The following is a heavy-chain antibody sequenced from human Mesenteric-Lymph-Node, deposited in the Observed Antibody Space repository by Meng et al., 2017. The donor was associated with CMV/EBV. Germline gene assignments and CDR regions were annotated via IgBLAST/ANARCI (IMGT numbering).Heavy chain of an antibody. CDR1: GFTFSSYW. J-gene: IGHJ4*02. Sequence: GESLKISCAASGFTFSSYWMHWVRQAPGKGLVWVSHIDSDGSSTGYADSVKGRFTISRDNAKNTLYLQMNSLRAEDTAVYYCARTTYCSTTTCERQFDYWGQGTLVTVSS. V-gene: IGHV3-74*01. CDR2: IDSDGSST. CDR3: ARTTYCSTTTCERQFDY. D-gene: IGHD2-2*01.